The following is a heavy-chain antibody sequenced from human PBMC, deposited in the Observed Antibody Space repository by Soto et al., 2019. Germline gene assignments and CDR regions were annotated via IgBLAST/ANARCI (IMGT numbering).Heavy chain of an antibody. CDR3: ARIYCSSVSCYKDY. D-gene: IGHD2-2*01. CDR2: IYQSGKT. J-gene: IGHJ4*02. V-gene: IGHV4-38-2*01. CDR1: GFPVSYGYY. Sequence: KPSETLSLTCGVSGFPVSYGYYWGWIRQPPGKGLEWLGSIYQSGKTYYNPSLKSRLTLSMDTSKNEFSVRLRSVTAADTAVYFCARIYCSSVSCYKDYWGRGVQVTV.